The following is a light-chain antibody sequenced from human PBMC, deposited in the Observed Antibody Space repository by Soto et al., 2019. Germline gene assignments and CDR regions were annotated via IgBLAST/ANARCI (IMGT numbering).Light chain of an antibody. CDR1: SSNIGNNY. Sequence: QSVLTQPPSVSAAPGQKVTISCSGSSSNIGNNYVSWYQQLPGTAPKLLIYENNKRPSGIPDRFSGSKSGTSATLGITGLQTDDEADYYCNSHKRGSAYVFGTGTKLTVL. CDR2: ENN. J-gene: IGLJ1*01. V-gene: IGLV1-51*02. CDR3: NSHKRGSAYV.